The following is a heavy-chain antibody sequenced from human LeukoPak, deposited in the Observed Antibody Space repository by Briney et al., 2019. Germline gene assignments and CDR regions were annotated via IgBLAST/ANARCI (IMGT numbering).Heavy chain of an antibody. CDR3: ARGRNSGFDY. J-gene: IGHJ4*02. D-gene: IGHD6-19*01. Sequence: SQTLSLTCAVSGDSFSTNSVAWNWIGQSPSIGLEWLGRTYYRSKFYNDYAVSVKGRITINPDTSKKQFSLQLSSVTPEDTAVYYCARGRNSGFDYWGQGTLVTVSS. CDR1: GDSFSTNSVA. V-gene: IGHV6-1*01. CDR2: TYYRSKFYN.